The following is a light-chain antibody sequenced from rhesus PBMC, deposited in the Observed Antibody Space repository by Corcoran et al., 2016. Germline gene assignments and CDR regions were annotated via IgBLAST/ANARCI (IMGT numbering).Light chain of an antibody. J-gene: IGKJ4*01. Sequence: DIQMTQSPSSLSASVGDTVTITCRASQGISSYVNWFQQKPGNAPTLLIYNASSLESGVPSRCSGRGSGTDFTLTISSLQPDDFASYYFLQHTTYPLTFGGGTKVEIK. V-gene: IGKV1-28*02. CDR2: NAS. CDR1: QGISSY. CDR3: LQHTTYPLT.